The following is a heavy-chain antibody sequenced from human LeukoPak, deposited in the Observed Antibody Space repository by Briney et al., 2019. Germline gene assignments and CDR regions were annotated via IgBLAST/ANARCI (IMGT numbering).Heavy chain of an antibody. CDR1: GGSISSYY. Sequence: SETLSLTCTVSGGSISSYYWSWIRQPPGKGLEWIGYIYYSGSTNYNPSLKSRVTISVDTSKNQLSLKLSSVTAADTAVYYCARASGYYYDSSGYSTYYFDYWGQGTLVTVSS. CDR2: IYYSGST. J-gene: IGHJ4*02. V-gene: IGHV4-59*01. D-gene: IGHD3-22*01. CDR3: ARASGYYYDSSGYSTYYFDY.